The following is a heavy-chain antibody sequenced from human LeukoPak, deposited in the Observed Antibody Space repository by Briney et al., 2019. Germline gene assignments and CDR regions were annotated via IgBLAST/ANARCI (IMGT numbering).Heavy chain of an antibody. J-gene: IGHJ4*02. CDR3: ARLQGVSTFDY. V-gene: IGHV3-33*01. CDR1: GFTFSSNG. CDR2: IWYDGSKK. D-gene: IGHD5/OR15-5a*01. Sequence: PGRSLTLSCEASGFTFSSNGMQWVRQAPGKGLEWVALIWYDGSKKYYADSVKGRFTISRDNSENTLYLQLNSLRAEDTAIYYCARLQGVSTFDYWGQGTLVTVSS.